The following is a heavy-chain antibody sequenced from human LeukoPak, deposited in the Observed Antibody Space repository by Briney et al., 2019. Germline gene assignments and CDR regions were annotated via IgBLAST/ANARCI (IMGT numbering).Heavy chain of an antibody. CDR1: GFTVSSNY. Sequence: GGSLRLSCAASGFTVSSNYMSWVRQAPGKGLEWVSVIYSGGSTYYADSVKGRFTISRDNSKNTLYPQMNSLRAEDTAVYYCARDSESGSLDYWGQGTLVTVSS. V-gene: IGHV3-53*01. CDR3: ARDSESGSLDY. J-gene: IGHJ4*02. D-gene: IGHD1-26*01. CDR2: IYSGGST.